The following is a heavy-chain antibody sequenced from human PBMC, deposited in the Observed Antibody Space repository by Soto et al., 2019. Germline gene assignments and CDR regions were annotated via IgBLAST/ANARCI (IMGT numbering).Heavy chain of an antibody. CDR1: GSSMDGYY. CDR2: IYFSGST. V-gene: IGHV4-4*09. D-gene: IGHD6-13*01. Sequence: TLSLTYTVSGSSMDGYYWSWIRQTPGQGLEWVGYIYFSGSTKYNPSLQSRLTISLDRSKRQFSMTLSSVTAADTAVYYCARSVATPGTNIDFWGQGTLVPVSS. J-gene: IGHJ4*02. CDR3: ARSVATPGTNIDF.